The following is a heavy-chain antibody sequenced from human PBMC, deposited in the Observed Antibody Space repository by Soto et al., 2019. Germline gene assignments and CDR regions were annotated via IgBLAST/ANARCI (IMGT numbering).Heavy chain of an antibody. J-gene: IGHJ6*02. Sequence: LRLTWPISGGSISGFYWGLMRQPPGKGLEWIGTFHYSGRTYYSPSLESRATISVDTSKNQFSLKVSSVTAADTAVFYCARLAGYCSGTSCYGYSGMDVWGQGTTVTVSS. CDR3: ARLAGYCSGTSCYGYSGMDV. CDR2: FHYSGRT. V-gene: IGHV4-39*01. D-gene: IGHD2-2*01. CDR1: GGSISGFY.